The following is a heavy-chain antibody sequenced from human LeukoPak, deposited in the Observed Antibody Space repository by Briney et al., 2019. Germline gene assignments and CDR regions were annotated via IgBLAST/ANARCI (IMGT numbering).Heavy chain of an antibody. CDR1: GGSIGSYY. CDR3: ARGSGSFSPSPWGWFDP. CDR2: IYYSGST. V-gene: IGHV4-59*01. D-gene: IGHD3-10*01. J-gene: IGHJ5*02. Sequence: PSETLSLTCTVSGGSIGSYYWSWIRQPPGKGLEWIGYIYYSGSTNYNPSLKSRVTISVDTSKNQFSLKLSSVTAADTAVYYCARGSGSFSPSPWGWFDPWGQGTLVTVSS.